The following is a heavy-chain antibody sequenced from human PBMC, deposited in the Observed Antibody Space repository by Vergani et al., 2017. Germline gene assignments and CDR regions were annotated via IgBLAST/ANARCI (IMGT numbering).Heavy chain of an antibody. CDR3: ARECPGGGGDCSAGWYFDL. V-gene: IGHV3-23*01. D-gene: IGHD2-21*02. CDR1: GFIFSTYA. CDR2: ISASGAPT. J-gene: IGHJ2*01. Sequence: EVQLLESGGDLVQPGGSLRLPCTASGFIFSTYAMSWVRQAPGKGLEWVSGISASGAPTYYADSVKGRVTISRDNSKNTLYLQMNSLRVEDTAVYYCARECPGGGGDCSAGWYFDLWGRGTLVTVSS.